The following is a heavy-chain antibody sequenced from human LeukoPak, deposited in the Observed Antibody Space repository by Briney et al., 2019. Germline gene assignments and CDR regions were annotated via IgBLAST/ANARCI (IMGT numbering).Heavy chain of an antibody. CDR3: AGTYYYDKGAFDI. CDR1: GFTLSSYA. Sequence: GGSLRLSCAASGFTLSSYAMSWVRQAPGKGLEWVSAISDSGNTYHADSVKGRFTISRDSSKNTLYLQMNSLRAEDTAVYYCAGTYYYDKGAFDIWGQGTMVTVSS. V-gene: IGHV3-23*01. CDR2: ISDSGNT. J-gene: IGHJ3*02. D-gene: IGHD3-22*01.